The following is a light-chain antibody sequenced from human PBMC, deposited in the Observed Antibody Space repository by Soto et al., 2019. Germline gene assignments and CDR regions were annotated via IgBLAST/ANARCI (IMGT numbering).Light chain of an antibody. CDR2: GAS. J-gene: IGKJ4*01. V-gene: IGKV3-15*01. Sequence: EIVMTQSPATLSVSPGERATLSCRASQSVSSNLAWYQQKPGQAPRLLIYGASTRATGIPARFSGSGSGTELTLTISSLQSEDFAVYYCQQYNNWSPWTFGRGTKVEIK. CDR1: QSVSSN. CDR3: QQYNNWSPWT.